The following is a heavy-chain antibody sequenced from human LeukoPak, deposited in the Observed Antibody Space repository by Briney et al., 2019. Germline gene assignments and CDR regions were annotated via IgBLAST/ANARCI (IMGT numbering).Heavy chain of an antibody. J-gene: IGHJ4*02. CDR2: IYYSGST. Sequence: PSETLSLTCTVSGGSISSSSYYWGWIRQPPGKGLEWIGSIYYSGSTYYNPSLKSRVTISVDTSKNQFSLKLSSVTAADTAVYYCARRRRSGWSTHPFDYWGQGTLVTVSS. CDR1: GGSISSSSYY. CDR3: ARRRRSGWSTHPFDY. D-gene: IGHD6-19*01. V-gene: IGHV4-39*01.